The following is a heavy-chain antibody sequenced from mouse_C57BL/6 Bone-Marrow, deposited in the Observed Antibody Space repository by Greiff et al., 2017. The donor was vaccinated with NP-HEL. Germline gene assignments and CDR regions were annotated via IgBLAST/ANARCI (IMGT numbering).Heavy chain of an antibody. J-gene: IGHJ4*01. CDR2: ISSGSSTI. Sequence: EVMLVESGGGLVKPGGSLKLSCAASGFPFSDYGMHWVRQAPEKGLEWVAYISSGSSTIYYADTVKGRFTISRDNAKNTLFLQMTSLRSEDTAMYYCARYYAMDYWGQGTSVTVSS. V-gene: IGHV5-17*01. CDR1: GFPFSDYG. CDR3: ARYYAMDY.